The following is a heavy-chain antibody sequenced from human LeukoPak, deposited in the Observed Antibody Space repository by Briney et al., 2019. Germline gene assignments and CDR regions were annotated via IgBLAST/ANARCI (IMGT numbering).Heavy chain of an antibody. CDR2: IKQDGSEK. CDR3: AIPPGGYYFN. V-gene: IGHV3-7*02. CDR1: GFTFSSYW. Sequence: GGSLRLSCEASGFTFSSYWMSWVRQAPGKGLEWVANIKQDGSEKYYVDSVKGRFTISRDNAKNSLYLQMNSLRAEDTAVYYCAIPPGGYYFNWGQGTLVTVSS. J-gene: IGHJ4*02. D-gene: IGHD3-10*01.